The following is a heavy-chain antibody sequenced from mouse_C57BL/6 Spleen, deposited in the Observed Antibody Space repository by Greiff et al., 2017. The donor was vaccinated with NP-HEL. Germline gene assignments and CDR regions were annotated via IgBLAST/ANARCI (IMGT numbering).Heavy chain of an antibody. Sequence: EVQLQQSGPELVKPGASVKISCKASGYTFTDYYMNWVKQSHGKSLEWIGDINPNNGGTSYNQKFKGKATLTVDKSSSTAYMELRSLTSEDSAVYYCARWDYYGSSGMDYWGQGTSVTVSS. J-gene: IGHJ4*01. CDR2: INPNNGGT. CDR3: ARWDYYGSSGMDY. D-gene: IGHD1-1*01. V-gene: IGHV1-26*01. CDR1: GYTFTDYY.